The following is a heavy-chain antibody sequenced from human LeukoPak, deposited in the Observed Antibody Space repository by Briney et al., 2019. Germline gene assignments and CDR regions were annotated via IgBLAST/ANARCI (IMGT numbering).Heavy chain of an antibody. CDR1: GFMFSSYA. CDR2: ISGSGGNT. J-gene: IGHJ4*02. V-gene: IGHV3-23*01. D-gene: IGHD6-6*01. CDR3: AKDRFGYSRSPVAIDY. Sequence: GGSLRLSCAASGFMFSSYAMSWVRQAPGKGLEWVSGISGSGGNTYYADSVKGRFTISRDNSKNTLHLQMNSLRAEDTAVYHCAKDRFGYSRSPVAIDYWGQGNLVTVSS.